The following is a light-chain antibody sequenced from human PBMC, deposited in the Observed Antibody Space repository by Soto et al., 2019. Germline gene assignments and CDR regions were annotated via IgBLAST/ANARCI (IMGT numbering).Light chain of an antibody. J-gene: IGKJ3*01. CDR1: QDISNY. CDR3: QQYNTYPFT. Sequence: DIQMTQSPSSLSASVGDRVTITCRASQDISNYLAWFQQKPGRPPKSLIYAASSLQSGVPSKFSGSGSGTDVTLTISSLQHEDFATYFCQQYNTYPFTFGPGTKVDIK. V-gene: IGKV1-16*02. CDR2: AAS.